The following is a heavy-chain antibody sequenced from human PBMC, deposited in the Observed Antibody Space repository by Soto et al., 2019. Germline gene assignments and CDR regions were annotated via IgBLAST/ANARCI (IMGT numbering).Heavy chain of an antibody. CDR3: ARSGYYDFWSGYIIYFDY. J-gene: IGHJ4*02. CDR2: INHSGST. V-gene: IGHV4-34*01. CDR1: GGSFSGYY. Sequence: PSETLSLTCAVYGGSFSGYYWSWIRQPPGKGLEWIGEINHSGSTNYNPSLKSRVTISVDTSKNQFSLKLSSVTAADTAVYYCARSGYYDFWSGYIIYFDYWGQGTLVTVSS. D-gene: IGHD3-3*01.